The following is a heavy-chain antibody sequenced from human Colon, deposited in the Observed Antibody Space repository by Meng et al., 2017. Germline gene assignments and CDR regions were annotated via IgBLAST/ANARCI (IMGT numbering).Heavy chain of an antibody. D-gene: IGHD1-26*01. J-gene: IGHJ4*02. V-gene: IGHV4-31*03. CDR2: IYSGGIR. CDR3: ARDPLAVGPTDRGLDS. CDR1: GYSVRSNSNY. Sequence: QVQLQESGPRLVKPSQTLSLTGTVSGYSVRSNSNYCTWIRQPPGKGLEWIGYIYSGGIRHYNPYLKSRITMSIDTSKNKFSLQLTSVTAADTAIYYCARDPLAVGPTDRGLDSWGQGTLVTVSS.